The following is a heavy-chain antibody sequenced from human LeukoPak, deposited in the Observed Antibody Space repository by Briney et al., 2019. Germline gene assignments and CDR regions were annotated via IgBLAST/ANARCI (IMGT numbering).Heavy chain of an antibody. D-gene: IGHD1-26*01. CDR1: GGSISSSSYY. J-gene: IGHJ4*02. CDR3: ARHKVSAGATPFDY. V-gene: IGHV4-39*01. CDR2: IYYSGSN. Sequence: SETLSLTCTVSGGSISSSSYYWGWIRQPPGKGLEWIGSIYYSGSNYYNTSLKSRVTISVDTPKNQFTLKLSSVTAANTAGYSCARHKVSAGATPFDYWGQGTLVTVSS.